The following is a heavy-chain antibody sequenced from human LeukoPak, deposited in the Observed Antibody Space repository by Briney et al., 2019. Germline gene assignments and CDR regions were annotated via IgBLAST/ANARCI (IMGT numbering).Heavy chain of an antibody. D-gene: IGHD3-9*01. J-gene: IGHJ4*02. CDR2: IIPIIHMA. CDR3: ARKDDILTGYFDY. CDR1: GGTLKNYV. V-gene: IGHV1-69*04. Sequence: ASVKVSCKATGGTLKNYVFNWVRQAPGQGLEWMGRIIPIIHMADYAQNFQGRVTITADKSTNTAYMELGGLRSEDTAVYYCARKDDILTGYFDYWGQGTLVTVSS.